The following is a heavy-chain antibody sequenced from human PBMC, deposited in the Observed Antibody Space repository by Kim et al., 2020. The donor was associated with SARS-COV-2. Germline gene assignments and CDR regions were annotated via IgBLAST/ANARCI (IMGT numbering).Heavy chain of an antibody. D-gene: IGHD6-13*01. Sequence: GGSLRLSCGASGFTFSTYAMSWVRQAQGKGLEWVSSVSGSGGSTYHADSAKGRFTISRDNSKNTLYLQMNSLRAEDTAVYYCAKGRSDNIAAAFNYWGQGTLVTVSS. CDR1: GFTFSTYA. CDR2: VSGSGGST. CDR3: AKGRSDNIAAAFNY. J-gene: IGHJ4*02. V-gene: IGHV3-23*01.